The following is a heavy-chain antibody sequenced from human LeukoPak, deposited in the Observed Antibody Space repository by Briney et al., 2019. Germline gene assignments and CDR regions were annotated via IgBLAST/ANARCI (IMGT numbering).Heavy chain of an antibody. V-gene: IGHV3-21*01. J-gene: IGHJ4*02. D-gene: IGHD4-17*01. Sequence: GSLRLPCAASGFTFSSYSMNWVRQAPGKGLEWVSSISSSSSYIYYADSVKGRFTISRDNAKNSLYLQMNSLRAEDTAVYYCARPRIYGDYPPGLFYYWGQGTLVTVSS. CDR2: ISSSSSYI. CDR1: GFTFSSYS. CDR3: ARPRIYGDYPPGLFYY.